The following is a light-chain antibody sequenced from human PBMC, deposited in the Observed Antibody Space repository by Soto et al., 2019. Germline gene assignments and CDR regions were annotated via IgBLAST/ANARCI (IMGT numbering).Light chain of an antibody. V-gene: IGKV1-5*03. J-gene: IGKJ1*01. CDR1: QTISSW. CDR2: ETS. Sequence: DIQLTQSPSALSASVGDRVTITSRASQTISSWLAWYQQKPGKAPNLLIYETSNLESGVPSRFSGSGSGTEFTLTISSLQPDDFATYYCQYYNDYCWTFGQGTKVEIK. CDR3: QYYNDYCWT.